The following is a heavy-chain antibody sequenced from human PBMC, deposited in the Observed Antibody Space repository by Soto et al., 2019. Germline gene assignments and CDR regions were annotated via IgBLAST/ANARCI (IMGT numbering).Heavy chain of an antibody. J-gene: IGHJ6*02. CDR2: ISYDGNSK. CDR3: AREMVAPENHYYGLDV. Sequence: PGGSLRLSCAASGFTFSSYAMHWVRQAPGKGLEWVAVISYDGNSKYYANSVQARLTISRDESKNTLYLQMNSLRVEDTAVYFCAREMVAPENHYYGLDVWGLGTTVTVSS. V-gene: IGHV3-30-3*01. CDR1: GFTFSSYA. D-gene: IGHD2-15*01.